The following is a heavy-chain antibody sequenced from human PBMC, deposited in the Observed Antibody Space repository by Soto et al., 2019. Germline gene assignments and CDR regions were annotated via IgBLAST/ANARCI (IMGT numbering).Heavy chain of an antibody. V-gene: IGHV3-23*01. J-gene: IGHJ4*02. Sequence: EGSLRLSCAASGFTFSSYAMSWVRQAPGKGLEWVSAISGSGGSTYYADPVKGRFTISRDNSKNTLYLQMNSLRAEDTAVYYCVKGRYSYGYNFDYWGQGTLVTVSS. D-gene: IGHD5-18*01. CDR3: VKGRYSYGYNFDY. CDR1: GFTFSSYA. CDR2: ISGSGGST.